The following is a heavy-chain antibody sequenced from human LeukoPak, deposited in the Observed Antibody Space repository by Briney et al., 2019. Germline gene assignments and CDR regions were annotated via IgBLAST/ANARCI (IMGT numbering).Heavy chain of an antibody. CDR3: ARGVDEGAFDI. V-gene: IGHV3-53*01. CDR1: GFTVSSNY. Sequence: PGGSLRLSCGVSGFTVSSNYMSWVRQAPGKGLEWVSVIYSGGSTYYADSVKGRFTISRDNSKNTLYLQMNSLRAEDTAVYYCARGVDEGAFDIWGQGTMVTVSS. CDR2: IYSGGST. J-gene: IGHJ3*02.